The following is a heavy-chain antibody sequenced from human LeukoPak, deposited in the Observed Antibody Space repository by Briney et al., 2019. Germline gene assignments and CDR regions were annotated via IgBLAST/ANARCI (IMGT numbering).Heavy chain of an antibody. J-gene: IGHJ4*02. CDR1: GFTFSSYG. V-gene: IGHV3-30*02. CDR2: IRYDGSNK. Sequence: PGGSLRLSCAASGFTFSSYGMHWVRQAPGKGLEWVAFIRYDGSNKYYADSVKGRFTISRDNSKSTLYLQMNSLRAEDTAVYYCAKGRAWQLETLGNYFDYWGQGTLVTVSS. CDR3: AKGRAWQLETLGNYFDY. D-gene: IGHD7-27*01.